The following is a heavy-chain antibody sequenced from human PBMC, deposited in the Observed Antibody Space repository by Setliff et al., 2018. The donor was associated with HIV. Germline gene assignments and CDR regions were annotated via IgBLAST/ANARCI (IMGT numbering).Heavy chain of an antibody. V-gene: IGHV4-38-2*01. CDR2: IYYSGST. J-gene: IGHJ4*02. D-gene: IGHD6-13*01. CDR1: GYSISSGYY. CDR3: ARLPDINSWPFDY. Sequence: KASETLSLTCPVSGYSISSGYYWGWIRQPPGKGLEWIGSIYYSGSTYYNPSLKTRVTISVDTSKNQFSLKLNSVTAADTAVYYCARLPDINSWPFDYWARGTLVTVSS.